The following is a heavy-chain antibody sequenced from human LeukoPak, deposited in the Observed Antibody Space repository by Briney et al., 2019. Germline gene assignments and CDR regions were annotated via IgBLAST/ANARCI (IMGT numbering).Heavy chain of an antibody. CDR3: VRDRARDYDQPGFFDL. V-gene: IGHV4-59*01. Sequence: SETLSLTCTVSGGSISSYYWSWIRQPPGKGLEWIGYIYYSGSTNYNPSLKSRVTISVDTSKNQFSLKLSSVTAADTAVYYCVRDRARDYDQPGFFDLWGRGTLVTVSS. CDR2: IYYSGST. CDR1: GGSISSYY. D-gene: IGHD4-17*01. J-gene: IGHJ2*01.